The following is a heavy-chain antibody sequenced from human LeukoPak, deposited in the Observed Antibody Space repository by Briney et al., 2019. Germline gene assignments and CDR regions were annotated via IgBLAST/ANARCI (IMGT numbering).Heavy chain of an antibody. Sequence: SETLSLTCTVSGASISYSNYYWGWIRQPPGKGLEWIGSIYYSGSTYYNSSLKSRVTISIDTSKNPFSLKLSSVTAADTAVYYCAGDPSPAGIAGAAHWGQGTLVTVSS. V-gene: IGHV4-39*07. CDR2: IYYSGST. D-gene: IGHD6-13*01. J-gene: IGHJ4*02. CDR3: AGDPSPAGIAGAAH. CDR1: GASISYSNYY.